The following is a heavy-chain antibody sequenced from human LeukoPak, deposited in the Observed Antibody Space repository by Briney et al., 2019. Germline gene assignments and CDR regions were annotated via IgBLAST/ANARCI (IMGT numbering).Heavy chain of an antibody. D-gene: IGHD6-13*01. CDR2: LYYSGTT. CDR1: GGSISSSSYF. Sequence: SETLSLTCTVSGGSISSSSYFWGWIRQPPGRGLEWIGTLYYSGTTSYNPSLQSRVTISVDTSNNQFSLKLSSVTAADTSIYYCARLNAYSSSWHYFDSWGQGTLVTVSS. CDR3: ARLNAYSSSWHYFDS. J-gene: IGHJ4*02. V-gene: IGHV4-39*01.